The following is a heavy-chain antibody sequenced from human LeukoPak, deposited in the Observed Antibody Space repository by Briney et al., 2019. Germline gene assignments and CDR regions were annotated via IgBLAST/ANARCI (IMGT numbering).Heavy chain of an antibody. V-gene: IGHV4-34*01. CDR1: GGSFRGYS. CDR2: INHSGST. Sequence: SETLSLTCAVYGGSFRGYSWSWIRQPPGKGLEWIGEINHSGSTNYNPSLKSRVTISVDTSKNQFSLKLSSVTAADTAVYYCARVGAYYYDSSGYYYPYYYGMDVWGQGTTVTVSS. CDR3: ARVGAYYYDSSGYYYPYYYGMDV. D-gene: IGHD3-22*01. J-gene: IGHJ6*02.